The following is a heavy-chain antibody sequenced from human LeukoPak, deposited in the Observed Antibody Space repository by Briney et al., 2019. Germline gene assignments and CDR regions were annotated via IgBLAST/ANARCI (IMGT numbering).Heavy chain of an antibody. CDR1: GYSFTSYW. J-gene: IGHJ3*02. CDR2: IYPGDSDT. CDR3: ARLWGSYSPGVAAFDI. Sequence: GESLKISCKGSGYSFTSYWIGWVRQMPGKGLEWMGIIYPGDSDTRYSPSFQGQVTISADKSISTAYLQWSSLKASDTAMYYCARLWGSYSPGVAAFDIWGQGTMVTVSS. V-gene: IGHV5-51*01. D-gene: IGHD3-16*01.